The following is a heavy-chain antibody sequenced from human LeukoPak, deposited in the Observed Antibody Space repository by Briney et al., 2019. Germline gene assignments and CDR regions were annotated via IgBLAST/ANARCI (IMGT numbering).Heavy chain of an antibody. CDR2: ISYDGSNK. CDR1: GFTFSSYA. J-gene: IGHJ6*03. V-gene: IGHV3-30*04. D-gene: IGHD2-15*01. Sequence: GGSLRLSCAASGFTFSSYAMHWVRQAPGKGLEWVAVISYDGSNKYYADSVKGRFTISRDNSKDTLYLQMNSLRAEDTAVYYCAGVILPYYYYYMDVWGKGTTVTVSS. CDR3: AGVILPYYYYYMDV.